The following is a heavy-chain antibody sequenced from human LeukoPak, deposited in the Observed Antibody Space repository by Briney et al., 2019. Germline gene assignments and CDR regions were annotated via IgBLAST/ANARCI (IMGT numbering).Heavy chain of an antibody. CDR1: GFTFTSSA. D-gene: IGHD5-18*01. J-gene: IGHJ4*02. Sequence: ALVKVSCKASGFTFTSSAVQWVRQARGQRLEWIGWIVVGSGNTNYAQKFQERVTITRDMSTSTAYMELSSLRSEDTAVYYCAADIGHSYGYDYWGQGTLVTVSS. CDR2: IVVGSGNT. CDR3: AADIGHSYGYDY. V-gene: IGHV1-58*01.